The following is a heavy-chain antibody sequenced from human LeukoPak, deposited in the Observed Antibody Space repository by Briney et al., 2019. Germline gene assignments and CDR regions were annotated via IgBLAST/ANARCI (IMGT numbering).Heavy chain of an antibody. D-gene: IGHD1-1*01. CDR1: GFTFSKFP. CDR2: SSASGDVT. V-gene: IGHV3-23*01. CDR3: AKSLFTSATGTGRAFHI. Sequence: PGGPLRLSCAASGFTFSKFPMGWVRQAPGRGLEWVSASSASGDVTFYADSLRGRFTISRDNSKSTLYLQMNGLRAEDTAIFYCAKSLFTSATGTGRAFHIWGQGTRVTVSS. J-gene: IGHJ3*02.